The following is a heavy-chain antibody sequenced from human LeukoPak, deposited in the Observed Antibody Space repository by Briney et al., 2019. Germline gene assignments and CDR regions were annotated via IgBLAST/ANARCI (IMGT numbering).Heavy chain of an antibody. CDR3: ASSHHWNDDFDY. CDR2: IYYSGST. J-gene: IGHJ4*02. CDR1: GGSISSYY. V-gene: IGHV4-59*01. Sequence: SETLSLTCTVSGGSISSYYWSWIRQPPGKGLEWIGYIYYSGSTNYNPSLKSRVTISVDTSKNQFSLKLSSVTAADTAVYYCASSHHWNDDFDYWGQGTLVTVSS. D-gene: IGHD1-1*01.